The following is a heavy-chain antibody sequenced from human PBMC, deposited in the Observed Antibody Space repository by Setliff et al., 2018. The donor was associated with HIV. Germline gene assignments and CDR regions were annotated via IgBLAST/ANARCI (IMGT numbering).Heavy chain of an antibody. CDR1: GYSFTDYY. CDR3: ARDQRYAMAGRHSCFDP. J-gene: IGHJ5*02. D-gene: IGHD6-19*01. CDR2: INPKSDGT. Sequence: ASVKVSCKASGYSFTDYYIHWVRQAPGQGLEWMGWINPKSDGTNYAQKFQGWITMTRDTSISTAYMELSRLRSDDTAVYYCARDQRYAMAGRHSCFDPWGQGTLVTVSS. V-gene: IGHV1-2*04.